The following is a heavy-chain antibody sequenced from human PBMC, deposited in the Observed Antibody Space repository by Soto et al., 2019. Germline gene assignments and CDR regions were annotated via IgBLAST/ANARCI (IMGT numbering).Heavy chain of an antibody. J-gene: IGHJ4*02. CDR1: GYTFTSYA. CDR3: AREAYDFWSGPIDY. Sequence: ASVKVSWKASGYTFTSYAMHWVRQAPGQRLEWMGWINAGNGNTKYSQKFQGRVTITRDTSASTAYMELSSLRSEDTAVYYCAREAYDFWSGPIDYWGQGTLVTVSS. D-gene: IGHD3-3*01. V-gene: IGHV1-3*01. CDR2: INAGNGNT.